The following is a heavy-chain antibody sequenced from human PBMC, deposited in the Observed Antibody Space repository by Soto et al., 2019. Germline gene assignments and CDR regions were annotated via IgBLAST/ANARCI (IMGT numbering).Heavy chain of an antibody. CDR3: ARGRYRHDRTGYYPYY. J-gene: IGHJ4*02. Sequence: PSETLSLTCTVSGGSISSSSYYWGWIRQPPGKGLEWIGSIYYSGSTYYNPSLKSRVTISVDTSKNQFSLKLSSVTAADTAFFFFARGRYRHDRTGYYPYYWGQGTLVTVSS. CDR1: GGSISSSSYY. CDR2: IYYSGST. D-gene: IGHD3-22*01. V-gene: IGHV4-39*01.